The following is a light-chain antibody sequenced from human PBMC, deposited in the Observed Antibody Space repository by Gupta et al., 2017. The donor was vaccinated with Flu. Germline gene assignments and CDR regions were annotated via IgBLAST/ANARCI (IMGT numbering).Light chain of an antibody. J-gene: IGLJ1*01. CDR1: SSNIGNNA. V-gene: IGLV1-36*01. CDR3: AAWDASRNGHV. Sequence: QSVLTQPPSVSEAPRQRVTISCSGSSSNIGNNALTWSQQLPGKAPKLLIYYDDLLNSAVPDRFSGSKSGTSASVAISGLQAEDEADYYCAAWDASRNGHVFGTGTKVTVL. CDR2: YDD.